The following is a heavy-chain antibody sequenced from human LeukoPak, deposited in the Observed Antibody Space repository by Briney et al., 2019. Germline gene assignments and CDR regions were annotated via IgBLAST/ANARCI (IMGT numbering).Heavy chain of an antibody. CDR2: MNPNSGNT. J-gene: IGHJ4*02. CDR1: GYTFTSYD. V-gene: IGHV1-8*01. D-gene: IGHD4-17*01. CDR3: ARGGYGDYPYDY. Sequence: ASVKVSCKASGYTFTSYDINWVRQATGQGLEWMGWMNPNSGNTGYAQKFQGRVTMTRNTSISTAYMELSSLRSEDAAVYYCARGGYGDYPYDYWGQGTLVTVSS.